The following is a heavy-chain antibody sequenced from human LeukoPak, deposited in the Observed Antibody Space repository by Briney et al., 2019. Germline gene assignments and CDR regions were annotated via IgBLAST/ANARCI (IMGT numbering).Heavy chain of an antibody. D-gene: IGHD3-3*01. J-gene: IGHJ6*03. CDR2: IKQDGSEK. CDR3: ARDDFWSGHPAYYYYYMDV. Sequence: GGSLRLSCAASGFTFSNYWMVWFRQAPGKGLEWVANIKQDGSEKYYVDSVKGRFTISRDNAKNSLYLQMNSLRAEDTAVYYCARDDFWSGHPAYYYYYMDVWGKGTTVTVSS. V-gene: IGHV3-7*01. CDR1: GFTFSNYW.